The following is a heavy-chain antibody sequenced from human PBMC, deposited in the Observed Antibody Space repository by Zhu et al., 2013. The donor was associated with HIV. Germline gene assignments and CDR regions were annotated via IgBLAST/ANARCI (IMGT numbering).Heavy chain of an antibody. J-gene: IGHJ4*02. D-gene: IGHD3-10*01. CDR1: GFTFSSYE. Sequence: EVQLVESGGGSVQPGGSLRLSCAASGFTFSSYEMNWVRQAPGKGLEWVSYISTSGSNIYYTDSVKGRFTISRDNARNSLYLQMSNLRAEDTAFYYCARDSRGVSGLGTHFDFWGQGTLVTVSS. CDR3: ARDSRGVSGLGTHFDF. V-gene: IGHV3-48*03. CDR2: ISTSGSNI.